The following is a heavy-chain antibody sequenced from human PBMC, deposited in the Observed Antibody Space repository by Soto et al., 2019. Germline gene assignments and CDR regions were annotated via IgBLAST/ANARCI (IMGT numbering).Heavy chain of an antibody. V-gene: IGHV3-7*01. J-gene: IGHJ6*02. CDR1: GFTFSSYW. CDR3: ARDHKDSSSSV. D-gene: IGHD6-13*01. Sequence: GSLRLSCAASGFTFSSYWMSWVRQAPGKGLEWVANIKQDGSEKYYVDSVKGRFTISRGNAKNSLYLQMNSLRAEDTAVYYCARDHKDSSSSVWGQGTTVTVSS. CDR2: IKQDGSEK.